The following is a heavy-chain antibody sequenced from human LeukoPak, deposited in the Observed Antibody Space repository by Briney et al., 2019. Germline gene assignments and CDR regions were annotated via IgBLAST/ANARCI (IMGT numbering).Heavy chain of an antibody. CDR3: VVVVEPPDSDGFDV. Sequence: GGSLRLSCAASGFTFGNSWVHWVRHAPGKGLVWVPLINADGSTATYADSVKGRFTISRDNARNTLSLQMNSLTIEDTAVYYCVVVVEPPDSDGFDVWGQGTMITVSS. CDR1: GFTFGNSW. D-gene: IGHD1-14*01. V-gene: IGHV3-74*01. J-gene: IGHJ3*01. CDR2: INADGSTA.